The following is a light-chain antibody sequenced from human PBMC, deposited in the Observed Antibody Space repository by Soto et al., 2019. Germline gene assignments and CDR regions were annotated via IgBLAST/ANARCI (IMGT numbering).Light chain of an antibody. V-gene: IGKV1-5*01. CDR2: DAS. J-gene: IGKJ1*01. Sequence: DIQMTQSPSTLSASVGDRVTITCRASQSISSCLAWYQQIPGKVPKLLIYDASSLESGVPSRFSGSGSGTEFTLTISSLQPDDFATYYCQQYNSYSRTFGQGTKVEIK. CDR3: QQYNSYSRT. CDR1: QSISSC.